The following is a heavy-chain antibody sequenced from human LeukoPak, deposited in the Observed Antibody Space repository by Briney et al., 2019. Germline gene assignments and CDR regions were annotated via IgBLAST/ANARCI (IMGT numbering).Heavy chain of an antibody. CDR3: ARDPGRGEDGMDV. Sequence: AASVKVSCKASGYTFTGYYMHWVRQAPGQGLEWMGWINPNSGGTNYAQKFQGWVTMTRDTSISTAYMELSRLRSDDTAVYYCARDPGRGEDGMDVWGKGTTVTVSS. CDR2: INPNSGGT. J-gene: IGHJ6*04. V-gene: IGHV1-2*04. CDR1: GYTFTGYY. D-gene: IGHD3-10*01.